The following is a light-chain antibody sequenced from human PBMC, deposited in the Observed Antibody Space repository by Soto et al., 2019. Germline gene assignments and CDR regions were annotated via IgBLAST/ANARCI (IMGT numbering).Light chain of an antibody. CDR3: WSYAGSFTYV. CDR1: SCDVGSYTL. CDR2: EVS. V-gene: IGLV2-23*02. J-gene: IGLJ1*01. Sequence: QSALTQPASVSGSPGQSITISCTGSSCDVGSYTLVSWYQQHPGKVPKLMIYEVSKRPSGVSVRFSGSRSGNTASLTISGLQAEDEADYFCWSYAGSFTYVFGTGTKLTVL.